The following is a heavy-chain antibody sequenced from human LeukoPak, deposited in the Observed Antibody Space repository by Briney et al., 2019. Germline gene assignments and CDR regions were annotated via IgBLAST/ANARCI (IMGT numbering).Heavy chain of an antibody. J-gene: IGHJ4*02. CDR1: GFTFSSYA. D-gene: IGHD3-22*01. CDR2: ISYDGSNK. CDR3: ARDYYDSSGPVPLWVHG. Sequence: GGSLRLSCAASGFTFSSYAMHWVRQAPGKGLEWVAVISYDGSNKYYADSVKGRFTISRDNSKNTLYLQMNSLRAEDTAVYYCARDYYDSSGPVPLWVHGWGQGTLVTVSS. V-gene: IGHV3-30-3*01.